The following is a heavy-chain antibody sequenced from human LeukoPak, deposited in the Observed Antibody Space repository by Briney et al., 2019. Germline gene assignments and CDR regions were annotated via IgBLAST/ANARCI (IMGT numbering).Heavy chain of an antibody. CDR1: GYTLTELS. D-gene: IGHD7-27*01. CDR2: FDPEDGET. V-gene: IGHV1-24*01. J-gene: IGHJ5*02. CDR3: ATVSRDLGWFDP. Sequence: ASVKVSCKVSGYTLTELSMHWVRQAPGKGLEWMGGFDPEDGETIYAQKFHGRVTMTEDTSTDTAYMELSSLRSEDTAVYYCATVSRDLGWFDPWGQGTLVTVSS.